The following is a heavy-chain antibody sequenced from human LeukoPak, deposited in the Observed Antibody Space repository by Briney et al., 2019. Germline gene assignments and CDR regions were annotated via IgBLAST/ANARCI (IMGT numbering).Heavy chain of an antibody. CDR3: ASGPYYYDSSALFDY. D-gene: IGHD3-22*01. Sequence: SETLSLTCSVSGGSISRYYWRWIRQPPGKGLEGFGDIYYSGSNNYNPSLKSRVTISVDTSKNQFSLKLSSVTAADTAVYYCASGPYYYDSSALFDYWGQGTLVTVSS. CDR2: IYYSGSN. CDR1: GGSISRYY. J-gene: IGHJ4*02. V-gene: IGHV4-59*01.